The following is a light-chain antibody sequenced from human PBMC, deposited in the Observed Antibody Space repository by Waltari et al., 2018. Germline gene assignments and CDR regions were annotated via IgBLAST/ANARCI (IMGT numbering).Light chain of an antibody. CDR2: GVS. Sequence: EVVLTQSPGTLSLSPGEGATLSCRASQSVSSDYLAWYQQRPGQAPRLVIYGVSNRATDISDRFSGSGSGTDFTLTINRLEPKDFAVYYCQQYGGSPLFTFGPGTRIDMK. J-gene: IGKJ3*01. CDR1: QSVSSDY. V-gene: IGKV3-20*01. CDR3: QQYGGSPLFT.